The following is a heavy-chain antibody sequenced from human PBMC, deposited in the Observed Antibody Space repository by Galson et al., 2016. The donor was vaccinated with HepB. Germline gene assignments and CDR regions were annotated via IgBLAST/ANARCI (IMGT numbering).Heavy chain of an antibody. CDR2: ITPEGSDT. Sequence: SLRLSCAASGFTFSSYGMHWVRQAPGKGLDWVALITPEGSDTYYADAVKGRFTISRDNSKDTLSLQMNSLRAEDTAIYYCARAHTIMLNYFDYWGQGTLVTVSS. CDR3: ARAHTIMLNYFDY. V-gene: IGHV3-30*03. CDR1: GFTFSSYG. J-gene: IGHJ4*02. D-gene: IGHD3-16*01.